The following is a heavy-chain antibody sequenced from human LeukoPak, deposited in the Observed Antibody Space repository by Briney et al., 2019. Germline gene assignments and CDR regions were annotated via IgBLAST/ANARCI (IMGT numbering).Heavy chain of an antibody. Sequence: ASETLSLTCTVSGGSISSSSYYWGWIRQPPGKGLEWIGSIYYSGSTYYNPSLKSRVTISVHTSKNQFSLKLSSVTAADTAVYYCARLGITTDYWGQGTLVTVSS. CDR3: ARLGITTDY. CDR1: GGSISSSSYY. J-gene: IGHJ4*02. D-gene: IGHD3-10*01. V-gene: IGHV4-39*01. CDR2: IYYSGST.